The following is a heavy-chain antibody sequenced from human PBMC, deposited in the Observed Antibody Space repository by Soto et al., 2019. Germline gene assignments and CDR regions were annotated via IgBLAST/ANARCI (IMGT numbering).Heavy chain of an antibody. CDR3: AKDSREGPEQLVPKIDY. CDR2: ISYDGSNK. J-gene: IGHJ4*02. D-gene: IGHD6-13*01. Sequence: QVQLVESGGGVVQPGRSLRLSCAASGFTFSSYGMHWVRQAPGKGLEWVAVISYDGSNKYYADSVKGRFTISRDNSKNTLYLQMNSLRAEDTAVYYCAKDSREGPEQLVPKIDYWGQGTLVTVSS. V-gene: IGHV3-30*18. CDR1: GFTFSSYG.